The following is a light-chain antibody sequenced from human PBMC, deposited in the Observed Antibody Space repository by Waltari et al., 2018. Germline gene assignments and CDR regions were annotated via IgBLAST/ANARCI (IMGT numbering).Light chain of an antibody. CDR2: DVR. Sequence: QSVLTQPASVSGSSGQSLTISCTGTSSDVGAYNYVSWYQQHPGKAPKIVIYDVRKRPSGVSDRFSGSKSGNTASLTISGLQAEDEADYYCSSYTSGNTWVFGGGTKLTFL. CDR1: SSDVGAYNY. J-gene: IGLJ3*02. V-gene: IGLV2-14*03. CDR3: SSYTSGNTWV.